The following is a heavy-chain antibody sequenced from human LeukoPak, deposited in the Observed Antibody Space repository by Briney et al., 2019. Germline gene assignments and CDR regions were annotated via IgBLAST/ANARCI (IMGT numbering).Heavy chain of an antibody. CDR3: ARGATGTYWDWFDP. D-gene: IGHD1-26*01. CDR1: GATFSDQW. V-gene: IGHV3-7*01. CDR2: INQDGSEK. Sequence: GRSLRLSCAASGATFSDQWMTWVRHTPGKGLEWVAHINQDGSEKHFVDSVEGRFTISRDNDNNSMSLQMNKLRVEDTAVYYCARGATGTYWDWFDPWGQGTLVTVSS. J-gene: IGHJ5*02.